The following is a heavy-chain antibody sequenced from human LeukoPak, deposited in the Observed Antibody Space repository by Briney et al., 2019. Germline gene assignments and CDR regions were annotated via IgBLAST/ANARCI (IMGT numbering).Heavy chain of an antibody. CDR3: TTNVLRWELFDY. CDR2: IRSETDDGTT. CDR1: GFTFRNAW. J-gene: IGHJ4*02. Sequence: PGGSLRLSCTASGFTFRNAWMSWVRRAPGKGLEWVGRIRSETDDGTTDYAAPVKGRVTISRDDSKNTLFLQMNSLNIEDTAVYYCTTNVLRWELFDYWGQGTLVTVSS. V-gene: IGHV3-15*01. D-gene: IGHD1-26*01.